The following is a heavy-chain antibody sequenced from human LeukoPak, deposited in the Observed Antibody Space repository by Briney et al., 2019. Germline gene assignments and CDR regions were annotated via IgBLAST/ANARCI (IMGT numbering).Heavy chain of an antibody. CDR2: INPNSGGT. V-gene: IGHV1-2*02. CDR3: ARDHSSSGYYIWFDP. D-gene: IGHD3-22*01. CDR1: GYTFTGYY. Sequence: GASVKVSCKASGYTFTGYYMHWVRQAPGQGLEWMGWINPNSGGTNYAQKFQGRVTMTRDTSISTAYMELGRLRSDDTAVYYCARDHSSSGYYIWFDPWGQGTLVTVSS. J-gene: IGHJ5*02.